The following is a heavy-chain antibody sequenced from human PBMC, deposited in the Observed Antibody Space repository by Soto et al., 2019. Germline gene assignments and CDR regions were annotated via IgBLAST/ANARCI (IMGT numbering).Heavy chain of an antibody. J-gene: IGHJ4*02. D-gene: IGHD3-3*01. V-gene: IGHV3-30*18. Sequence: GGSLRLSCAASVFTFSSYGMHWVRQAPGEGLEWVADLSYDTSNKYYAYSVKARFTISRDNSKNTVCLQMNSLRAEDTALYYCAKDLGGVQYHIEYWGQGTMVAAPQ. CDR2: LSYDTSNK. CDR3: AKDLGGVQYHIEY. CDR1: VFTFSSYG.